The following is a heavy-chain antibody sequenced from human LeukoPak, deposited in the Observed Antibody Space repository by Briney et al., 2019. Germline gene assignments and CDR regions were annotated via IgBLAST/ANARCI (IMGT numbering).Heavy chain of an antibody. CDR3: ASANSSSWYNFDY. J-gene: IGHJ4*02. CDR2: ISSSSSYI. CDR1: GFTFSSYS. D-gene: IGHD6-13*01. Sequence: GGSLRLSCAASGFTFSSYSMNWVRQAPGKGLEWVSSISSSSSYIYYADSVKGRFTISRDNAKNSLYPQMNSLRAEDTAVYYCASANSSSWYNFDYWGQGTLVTVSS. V-gene: IGHV3-21*01.